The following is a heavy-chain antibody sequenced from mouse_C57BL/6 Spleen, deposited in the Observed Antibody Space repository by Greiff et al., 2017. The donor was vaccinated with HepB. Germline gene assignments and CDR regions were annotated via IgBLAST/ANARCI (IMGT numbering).Heavy chain of an antibody. CDR1: GFTFSDYG. CDR2: ISSGSSTI. J-gene: IGHJ4*01. V-gene: IGHV5-17*01. CDR3: ARGLLRAMDY. D-gene: IGHD1-1*01. Sequence: EVKLVESGGGLVKPGGSLKLSCAASGFTFSDYGMHWVRQAPEKGLEWVAYISSGSSTIYYADTVKGRLTISRDNAKNTLFLQLTSLRAEDTAMYYCARGLLRAMDYWGQGTSVTVSS.